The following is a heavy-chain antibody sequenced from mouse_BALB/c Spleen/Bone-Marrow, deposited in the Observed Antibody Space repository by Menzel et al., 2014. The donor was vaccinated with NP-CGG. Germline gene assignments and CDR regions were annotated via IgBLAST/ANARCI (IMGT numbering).Heavy chain of an antibody. V-gene: IGHV1S56*01. CDR1: GYTFTSYY. D-gene: IGHD4-1*01. Sequence: ESGPELVKPGASVRISCKAAGYTFTSYYIHWVKQRPGQGLEWIGWIYPGNVNTKYNEKFKGKATLTADKSSSTAYFLLSSLTSEDSAVYFCAREANWNFDYWGQGTTLTVSS. J-gene: IGHJ2*01. CDR2: IYPGNVNT. CDR3: AREANWNFDY.